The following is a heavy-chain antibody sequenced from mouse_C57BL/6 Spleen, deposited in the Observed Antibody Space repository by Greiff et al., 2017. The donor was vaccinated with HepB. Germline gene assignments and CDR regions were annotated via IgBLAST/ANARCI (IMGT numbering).Heavy chain of an antibody. Sequence: VKLQESGAELVKPGASVKMSCKASGYTFTTYPIEWMKQNHGKSLEWIGNFHPYNDDTKYSEKFKGKATLTVEKSSSTVYLELSRLTSDDSAVYYCAIGYYGSSYGFAYWGQGTLVTVSA. CDR2: FHPYNDDT. J-gene: IGHJ3*01. CDR3: AIGYYGSSYGFAY. V-gene: IGHV1-47*01. D-gene: IGHD1-1*01. CDR1: GYTFTTYP.